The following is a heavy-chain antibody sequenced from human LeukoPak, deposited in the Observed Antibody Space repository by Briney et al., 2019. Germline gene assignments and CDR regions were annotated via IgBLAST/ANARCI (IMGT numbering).Heavy chain of an antibody. CDR2: IYYSGST. J-gene: IGHJ4*02. CDR3: ARDSSPYGDYALNY. Sequence: PSETLSLTCTVSGGSLSSGGYSWSWIRQPPGKGLEWIGYIYYSGSTYYNPSLKSRVTISVDRSKNQFSLKLNSVTAADTAVYYCARDSSPYGDYALNYWGQGTLVTVSS. V-gene: IGHV4-30-2*01. D-gene: IGHD4-17*01. CDR1: GGSLSSGGYS.